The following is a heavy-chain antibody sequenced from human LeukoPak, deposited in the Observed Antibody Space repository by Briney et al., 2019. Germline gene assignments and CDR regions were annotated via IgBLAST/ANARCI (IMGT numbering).Heavy chain of an antibody. V-gene: IGHV3-15*01. CDR2: IKGKTDGGTT. CDR1: GLSFSHAW. J-gene: IGHJ4*02. D-gene: IGHD5/OR15-5a*01. CDR3: TTGRGYSVYDIDH. Sequence: PGGSLRLSCVDSGLSFSHAWMNWVRQAPGRGLEWVGRIKGKTDGGTTDYAAPVKGRFTISRDDSKNTLYLQMNSLKTEDTGVYYCTTGRGYSVYDIDHWGQGTPVTVSS.